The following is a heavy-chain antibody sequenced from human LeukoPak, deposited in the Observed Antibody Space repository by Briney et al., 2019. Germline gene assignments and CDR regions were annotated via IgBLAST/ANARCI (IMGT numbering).Heavy chain of an antibody. CDR1: GYTFTNYG. V-gene: IGHV1-18*01. J-gene: IGHJ4*02. CDR2: ISAYNGNT. Sequence: ASVKVSCKASGYTFTNYGISWVRQAPGQGLEWMGWISAYNGNTNYAQKLQGRVTMTTDTSTSTAYMELRSLRSDDTAVYYCARDHAGYYDTSGYPEYWGQGTLVTVSS. D-gene: IGHD3-22*01. CDR3: ARDHAGYYDTSGYPEY.